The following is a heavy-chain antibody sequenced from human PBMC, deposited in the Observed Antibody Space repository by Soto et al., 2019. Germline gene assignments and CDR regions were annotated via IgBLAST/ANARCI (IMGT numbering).Heavy chain of an antibody. Sequence: QITLKESGPPLVKPTQTLTLTCTFSGFSLSTSGVGVGWIRQPPGKALEWLALIYWDDDKRYSPSLKSRLTTXKXNXXNQVVLTMTNMDPVDTATYYCAHRRVITVPYGMDVWGQGTTVTVSS. CDR1: GFSLSTSGVG. D-gene: IGHD3-22*01. CDR2: IYWDDDK. CDR3: AHRRVITVPYGMDV. V-gene: IGHV2-5*02. J-gene: IGHJ6*02.